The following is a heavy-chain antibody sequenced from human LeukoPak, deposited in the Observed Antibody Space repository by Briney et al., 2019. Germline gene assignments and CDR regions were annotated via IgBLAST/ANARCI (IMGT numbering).Heavy chain of an antibody. V-gene: IGHV4-34*01. CDR1: VGSFSGYH. CDR2: VSHSGST. Sequence: SETLSLTCAAYVGSFSGYHWNWIRQPPGKGLEWIGEVSHSGSTNYNPSLKSRVTISVDTSKNQFSLKLSSMTAADTAVYFCARGQGAARYFDLWGRGTLVTVSS. CDR3: ARGQGAARYFDL. D-gene: IGHD3-16*01. J-gene: IGHJ2*01.